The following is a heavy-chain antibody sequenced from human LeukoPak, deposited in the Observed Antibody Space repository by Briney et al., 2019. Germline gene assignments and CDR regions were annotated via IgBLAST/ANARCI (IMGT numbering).Heavy chain of an antibody. J-gene: IGHJ6*03. CDR1: GVSISSSNSY. V-gene: IGHV4-39*07. D-gene: IGHD3-10*01. Sequence: PSETLSLTCTVSGVSISSSNSYWGWIRQPPGKGLEWIGSIYYSGSTYYNPSLKSRVTISVDTSKNQFSLKLSSVPAADTAVYYCARLTKNDSGSFRFGKKKRGYMDVWGKGTTVTISS. CDR2: IYYSGST. CDR3: ARLTKNDSGSFRFGKKKRGYMDV.